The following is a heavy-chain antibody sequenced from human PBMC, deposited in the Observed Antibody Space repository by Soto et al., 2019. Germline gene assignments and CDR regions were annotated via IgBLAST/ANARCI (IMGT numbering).Heavy chain of an antibody. V-gene: IGHV4-39*01. CDR2: IYYTGNN. CDR1: GGAISSSSSY. Sequence: SETLSLTCSVSGGAISSSSSYWVWLRPPPGKGLEWIATIYYTGNNYYNPSFKSRVTISVDTSKNQVSLILNSVTAADTAMYYCARTIAVAGTVDYWGQGTLVTVSS. J-gene: IGHJ4*02. CDR3: ARTIAVAGTVDY. D-gene: IGHD6-19*01.